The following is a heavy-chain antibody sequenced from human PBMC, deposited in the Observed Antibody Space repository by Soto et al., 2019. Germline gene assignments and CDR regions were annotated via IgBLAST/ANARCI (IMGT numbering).Heavy chain of an antibody. J-gene: IGHJ3*02. CDR1: GFTFSDYY. CDR2: ISSSGSTI. V-gene: IGHV3-11*01. Sequence: PGGALRLSCAASGFTFSDYYMSWIRQAPGKGLEWVSYISSSGSTIYYADSVKGRFTITRDNAKNSLYLQMNSLRVEYTAVYYCAGVVVLNAFDIWGQGTMVTV. D-gene: IGHD2-15*01. CDR3: AGVVVLNAFDI.